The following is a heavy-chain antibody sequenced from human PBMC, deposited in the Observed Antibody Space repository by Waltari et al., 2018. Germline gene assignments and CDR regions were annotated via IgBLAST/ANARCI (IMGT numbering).Heavy chain of an antibody. J-gene: IGHJ4*02. CDR1: GFTLSRNG. V-gene: IGHV3-30*02. CDR3: VKDLDSTWSFDS. Sequence: QVQLVESGGGVVQPGGSLRLSCAASGFTLSRNGMHWVRQAPGKGLEWMTFILSDVNTKYYAGSVEGRFTMSGDESKNALYLQMNSLRAEDTAVYYCVKDLDSTWSFDSWGQGTLVIVSS. D-gene: IGHD6-13*01. CDR2: ILSDVNTK.